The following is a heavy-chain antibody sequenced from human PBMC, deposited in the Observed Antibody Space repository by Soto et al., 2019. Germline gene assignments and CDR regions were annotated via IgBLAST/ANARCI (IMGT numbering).Heavy chain of an antibody. CDR3: ARDPRGTGSGWYYNWFDP. V-gene: IGHV1-69*01. CDR2: IIPIFGTA. Sequence: VSCKGTGRSLSNHANSWVRQAPGQGLEWMGGIIPIFGTANYAQKFQGRVTITADESTSTAYMELSSLRSEDTAVYYCARDPRGTGSGWYYNWFDPWGQGTLVTVSS. D-gene: IGHD6-19*01. J-gene: IGHJ5*02. CDR1: GRSLSNHA.